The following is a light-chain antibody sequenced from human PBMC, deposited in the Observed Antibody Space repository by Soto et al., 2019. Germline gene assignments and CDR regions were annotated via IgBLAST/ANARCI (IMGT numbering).Light chain of an antibody. CDR3: QQYGSTPYT. J-gene: IGKJ2*01. V-gene: IGKV3-20*01. CDR1: QSVTSSY. CDR2: GAS. Sequence: EIVLPQSPGTLSLSPGERVTLSCRASQSVTSSYLAWYQQKPGQAPRLLIYGASTRATGIPDRFSGSGSGTDFTLTISRLEPEDFAVYSCQQYGSTPYTFGQGTNLEIK.